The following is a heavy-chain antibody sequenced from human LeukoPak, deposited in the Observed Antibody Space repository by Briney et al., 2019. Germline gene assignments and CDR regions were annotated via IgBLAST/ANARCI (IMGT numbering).Heavy chain of an antibody. CDR3: ARLGDSSGYYAFDY. CDR2: IYHSGST. Sequence: SETLSLTCTVSGGSISSSNWWSWVRQLPGKGLEWIGEIYHSGSTNYNPSLKSRVTISVDKSKNQFSLKLSSVTAADTAVYYCARLGDSSGYYAFDYWGQGTLSPSPQ. CDR1: GGSISSSNW. D-gene: IGHD3-22*01. J-gene: IGHJ4*02. V-gene: IGHV4-4*02.